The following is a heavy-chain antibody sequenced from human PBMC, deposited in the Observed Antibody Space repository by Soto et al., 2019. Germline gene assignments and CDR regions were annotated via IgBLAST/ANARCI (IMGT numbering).Heavy chain of an antibody. CDR3: AEWARYCSGADCRA. CDR1: GFPFSSRA. J-gene: IGHJ5*02. D-gene: IGHD2-15*01. V-gene: IGHV3-23*01. CDR2: ISGSGTIT. Sequence: EVQLLESGGGLVQPGGSLRLSCAASGFPFSSRAMSWVRQAPGKGLEWVSAISGSGTITYYADSVKGRFTIARDTSKNTPYLQMHSLRAAATSLYYCAEWARYCSGADCRAWGQGTLVTVSS.